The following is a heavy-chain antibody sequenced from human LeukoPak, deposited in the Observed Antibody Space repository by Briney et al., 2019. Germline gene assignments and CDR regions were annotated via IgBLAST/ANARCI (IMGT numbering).Heavy chain of an antibody. J-gene: IGHJ3*02. D-gene: IGHD6-13*01. CDR1: GYSFTTYW. CDR2: IYPGDSDT. Sequence: GESLKISCKGSGYSFTTYWIAWVRQMPGKGLEWMGIIYPGDSDTRYSPSFQDQVTISADKSTSTAYLQWSSLKASDTAMYYCARRLAAANTDAFDIWGQGTLVTISS. CDR3: ARRLAAANTDAFDI. V-gene: IGHV5-51*01.